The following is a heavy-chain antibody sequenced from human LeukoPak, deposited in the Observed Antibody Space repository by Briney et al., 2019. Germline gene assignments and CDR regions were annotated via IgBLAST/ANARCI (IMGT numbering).Heavy chain of an antibody. D-gene: IGHD3-10*01. J-gene: IGHJ4*02. CDR1: GGSISGGGYY. CDR3: ARALYHYGSGTYYNSFFDN. CDR2: IYHSGVT. Sequence: SETLSLTCTVSGGSISGGGYYWSWIRQPPGESLEWIGYIYHSGVTYYNPSLKSRVTISVDRSKNQFSLKLSSVTAADTAVYYCARALYHYGSGTYYNSFFDNWGQGTLVTVSS. V-gene: IGHV4-30-2*01.